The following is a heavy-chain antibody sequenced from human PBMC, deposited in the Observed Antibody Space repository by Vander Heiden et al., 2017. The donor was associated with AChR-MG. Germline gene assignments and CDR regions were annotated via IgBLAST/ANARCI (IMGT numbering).Heavy chain of an antibody. CDR1: VGSFSGYY. CDR3: ARAKSYSSSGWFDP. D-gene: IGHD6-13*01. Sequence: QVQLQQWGAGLLKPSETLSLTCAVYVGSFSGYYWSWIRQPPGKGLEWIGEINHSGSTNYNPSLKSRVTISVDTSKNQFSLKLSSVTAADTAVYYCARAKSYSSSGWFDPWGQGTLVTVSS. J-gene: IGHJ5*02. CDR2: INHSGST. V-gene: IGHV4-34*01.